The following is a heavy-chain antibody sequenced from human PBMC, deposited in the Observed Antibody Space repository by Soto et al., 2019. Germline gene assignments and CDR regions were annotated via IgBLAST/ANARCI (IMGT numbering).Heavy chain of an antibody. J-gene: IGHJ3*02. CDR3: APLLESGRYYGVDACDI. Sequence: EVQLLESGGGLVQPGGSLRLSCAASGFTFSSYAMSWVRQAPGKGLGWVSAISGSGGSTYYADSVKGRITISRDNSKNTVYMQMNSLRAQDTSVYYCAPLLESGRYYGVDACDIRGKGTIDTVSS. CDR1: GFTFSSYA. CDR2: ISGSGGST. D-gene: IGHD1-26*01. V-gene: IGHV3-23*01.